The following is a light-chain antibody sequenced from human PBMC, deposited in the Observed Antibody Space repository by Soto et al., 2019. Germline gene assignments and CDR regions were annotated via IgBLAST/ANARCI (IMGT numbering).Light chain of an antibody. CDR2: EVT. J-gene: IGLJ1*01. Sequence: QSALAQPASVSGSPGQSVTISCTGTSSDVGGYNYVSWYQQHPGKAPKPMIYEVTQRPSGVPDRFSGSKSGNTASLTVSGLQAEDEADYYCSSFAGNNNRGVFGSGTKVTVL. CDR1: SSDVGGYNY. CDR3: SSFAGNNNRGV. V-gene: IGLV2-8*01.